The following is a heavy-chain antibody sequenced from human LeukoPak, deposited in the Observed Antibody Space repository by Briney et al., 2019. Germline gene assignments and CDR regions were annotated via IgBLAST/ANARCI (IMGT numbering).Heavy chain of an antibody. CDR1: GLTSSGYA. J-gene: IGHJ4*02. CDR2: ISGTGSNT. CDR3: AARPPRIVAGPFDY. D-gene: IGHD5-12*01. Sequence: GGSLRLSCAASGLTSSGYAMGWVRQAPGKGLEWVSTISGTGSNTYYADSVKGRFTISRDSSKNTLYLQMNSLRAEDTAVYFCAARPPRIVAGPFDYWGQGILVTVSA. V-gene: IGHV3-23*01.